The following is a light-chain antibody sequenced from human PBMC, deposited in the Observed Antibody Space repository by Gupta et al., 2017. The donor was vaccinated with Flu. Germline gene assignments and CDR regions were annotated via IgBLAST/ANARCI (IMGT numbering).Light chain of an antibody. V-gene: IGLV1-40*01. J-gene: IGLJ1*01. CDR2: GNS. CDR1: RSNIGAGYD. CDR3: QSYESSLSGSEV. Sequence: SVLTQPPSVSGAPGQRFTISCTGSRSNIGAGYDVHWYQQLPGTAPKLLIYGNSNRPSGGPDRFSGSKSGTSAALAITGLQAEDEADYYCQSYESSLSGSEVFGTGTKVTVL.